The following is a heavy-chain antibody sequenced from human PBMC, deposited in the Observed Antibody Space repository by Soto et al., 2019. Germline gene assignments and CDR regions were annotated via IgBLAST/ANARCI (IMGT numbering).Heavy chain of an antibody. J-gene: IGHJ4*02. CDR2: IKRDGSEK. D-gene: IGHD6-19*01. CDR1: GFTFSNYW. Sequence: GGSLRLSCAASGFTFSNYWMTWVRQAPGKGLEWLANIKRDGSEKYYVDSVKGRFTISRDNAKNSLYLEMNSLRAEDTAVYYCARDRSGWYFDSWGQGTLVTVSS. CDR3: ARDRSGWYFDS. V-gene: IGHV3-7*05.